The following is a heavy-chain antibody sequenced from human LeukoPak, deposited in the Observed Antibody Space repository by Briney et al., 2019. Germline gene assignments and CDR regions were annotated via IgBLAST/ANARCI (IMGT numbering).Heavy chain of an antibody. J-gene: IGHJ4*02. CDR3: ARDSRSGVFGVAPFDY. CDR1: GLTFSDYY. CDR2: ISSSGSTI. D-gene: IGHD3-3*01. Sequence: GGSLRLSCAASGLTFSDYYMSWIRQAPGKGLEWVSYISSSGSTIYYADAVKGRFTISRDNAKNSLYLQMNSLRAEDTAVYYCARDSRSGVFGVAPFDYWGQGTLVTVSS. V-gene: IGHV3-11*04.